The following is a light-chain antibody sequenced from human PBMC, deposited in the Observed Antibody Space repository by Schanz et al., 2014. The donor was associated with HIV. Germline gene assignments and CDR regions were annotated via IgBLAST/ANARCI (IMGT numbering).Light chain of an antibody. J-gene: IGKJ3*01. CDR2: GAS. Sequence: EIVLTQSPGTLSLSPGEVGTLSCRASQSISTHLAWYQQKPGQAPTLLIYGASKRATGIPDRFIGGGSGTDFTLTINRLEPEDFAVYYCQHYGGSFGPGTKVDAK. V-gene: IGKV3-20*01. CDR1: QSISTH. CDR3: QHYGGS.